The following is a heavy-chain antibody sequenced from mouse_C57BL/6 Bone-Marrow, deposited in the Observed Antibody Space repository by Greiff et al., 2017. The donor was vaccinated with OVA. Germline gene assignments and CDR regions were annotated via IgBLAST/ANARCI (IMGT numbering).Heavy chain of an antibody. V-gene: IGHV1-59*01. J-gene: IGHJ3*01. CDR1: GYTFTSYW. Sequence: VQLQQPGAELVRPGTSVKLSCKASGYTFTSYWMHWVKQRPGQGLEWIGVIDPSDSYTNYNQKFKGKATLTVDTSSSTAYMQLSSLTSEDSAVYYCARGPIYYDYDFDFCAYWGQGTLVTVSA. D-gene: IGHD2-4*01. CDR2: IDPSDSYT. CDR3: ARGPIYYDYDFDFCAY.